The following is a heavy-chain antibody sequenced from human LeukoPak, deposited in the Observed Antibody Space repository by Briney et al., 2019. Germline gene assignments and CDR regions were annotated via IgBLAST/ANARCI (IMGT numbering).Heavy chain of an antibody. V-gene: IGHV5-51*01. CDR3: ARFIAGRGFDY. D-gene: IGHD6-13*01. CDR2: INPGESDT. CDR1: GYXFTTYW. J-gene: IGHJ4*02. Sequence: GESLKISCNGSGYXFTTYWICWVRQMPGKGLEWMGIINPGESDTRYSPSFQGQVTISADKSINTASLQWSSLKASDTAMYYCARFIAGRGFDYWGQGTLVTVSS.